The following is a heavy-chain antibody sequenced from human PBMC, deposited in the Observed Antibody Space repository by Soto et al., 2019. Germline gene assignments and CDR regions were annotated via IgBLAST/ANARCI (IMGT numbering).Heavy chain of an antibody. CDR1: GGSISSGGYY. CDR2: IYYSGST. J-gene: IGHJ6*02. V-gene: IGHV4-31*03. CDR3: ARDPDSSSSYYYYGMDV. Sequence: TLSLTCTVSGGSISSGGYYWSWIRQHPGKGLEWIGYIYYSGSTYYNPSLKSRVTISVDTSKNQFSLKLSSVTAADTAVYYCARDPDSSSSYYYYGMDVWGQGTTVTVSS. D-gene: IGHD6-6*01.